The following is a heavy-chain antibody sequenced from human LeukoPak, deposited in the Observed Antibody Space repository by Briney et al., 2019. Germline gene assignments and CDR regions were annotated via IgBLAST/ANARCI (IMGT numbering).Heavy chain of an antibody. CDR3: ARWSYGGVDY. CDR1: GFTVSSNY. V-gene: IGHV3-53*01. CDR2: IYSGGST. J-gene: IGHJ4*02. Sequence: SLRLSCAASGFTVSSNYMTWVRQAPGKGLEWVSLIYSGGSTNYADSVKGRFTISRDNSKNTLYLQMNSLRAEDTAVYYCARWSYGGVDYWGQGTLVTVSS. D-gene: IGHD4/OR15-4a*01.